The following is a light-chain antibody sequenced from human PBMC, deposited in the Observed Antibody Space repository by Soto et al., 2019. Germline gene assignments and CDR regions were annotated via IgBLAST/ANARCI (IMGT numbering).Light chain of an antibody. CDR1: QSVSSSQ. Sequence: DIVLTQSPGTLSLSPVERAALSCMASQSVSSSQLAWYQQKPGQAPRLLIYGASERPTGIPDRFSGSGSGTDFTLTVNRLEPEDFAVYYCQQRSNWPPITFGQGTRLEIK. CDR2: GAS. CDR3: QQRSNWPPIT. V-gene: IGKV3D-20*02. J-gene: IGKJ5*01.